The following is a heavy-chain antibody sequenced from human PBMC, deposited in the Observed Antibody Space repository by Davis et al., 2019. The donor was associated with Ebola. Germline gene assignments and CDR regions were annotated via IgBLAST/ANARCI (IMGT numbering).Heavy chain of an antibody. CDR3: ARAPNYDVLTGTSSYYFDD. CDR2: ISGFNTNT. Sequence: ASVKVSCKSSGYTFTSYGLVWVRQAPGLGLEWMGWISGFNTNTNFAQKFQGRVTVSKDTSTNTAYMDLRSPTSDDTAIYYFARAPNYDVLTGTSSYYFDDWGQGTLVTVSS. CDR1: GYTFTSYG. J-gene: IGHJ4*02. D-gene: IGHD3-9*01. V-gene: IGHV1-18*04.